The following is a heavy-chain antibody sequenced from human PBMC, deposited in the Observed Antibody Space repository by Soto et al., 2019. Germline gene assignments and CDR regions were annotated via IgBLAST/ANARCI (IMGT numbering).Heavy chain of an antibody. CDR1: GGSISSRGYY. CDR3: ARGGGVYYFDY. D-gene: IGHD2-8*02. Sequence: SETLSLTWTVSGGSISSRGYYWSWIRQHPGKGLEWIGYIYYSGITDYNPSLKSRVTISVDTSKSQFSLKLSSVTAADTAVYYCARGGGVYYFDYWGQGTLVTVSS. V-gene: IGHV4-61*08. J-gene: IGHJ4*02. CDR2: IYYSGIT.